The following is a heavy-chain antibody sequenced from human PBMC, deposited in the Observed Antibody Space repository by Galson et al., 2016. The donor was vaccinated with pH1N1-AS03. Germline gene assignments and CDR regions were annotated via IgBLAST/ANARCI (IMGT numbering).Heavy chain of an antibody. Sequence: QSGAEVKKPGESVKISCKGSGYSFSDYWIAWVRQMPGKGLEWMGIIHPRDSDTRYCPSFQGRVSISADKSISTAYLQWSSLKASDTATYYCARHLSSPFSSSSGYWGHGTLVTVSS. D-gene: IGHD6-13*01. V-gene: IGHV5-51*01. CDR3: ARHLSSPFSSSSGY. CDR2: IHPRDSDT. J-gene: IGHJ4*01. CDR1: GYSFSDYW.